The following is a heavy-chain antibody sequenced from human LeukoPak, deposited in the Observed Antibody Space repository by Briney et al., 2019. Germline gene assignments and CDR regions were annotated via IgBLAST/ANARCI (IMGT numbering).Heavy chain of an antibody. CDR1: GFTFSSNP. CDR2: TSHDENNK. CDR3: AREGPAAVSTYYYYMDV. V-gene: IGHV3-30-3*01. J-gene: IGHJ6*03. D-gene: IGHD2-2*01. Sequence: SGGSLRLSCAASGFTFSSNPMHWVRQAPGKGLEWVAVTSHDENNKYYADSVKGRFTISRDNSKNTLYLQMNSLRAEDTAVYYCAREGPAAVSTYYYYMDVWGKGTTVTVSS.